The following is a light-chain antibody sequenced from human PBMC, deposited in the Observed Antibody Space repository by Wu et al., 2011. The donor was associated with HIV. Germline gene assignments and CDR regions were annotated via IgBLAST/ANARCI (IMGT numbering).Light chain of an antibody. CDR3: QQYGDSPIT. CDR1: QRLSSRS. Sequence: SQRLSSRSLAWYQQKRRPASHDFSSLVHPVRATGIPDKFSGAGAGTDFSLIISGLEPEDSAVYYCQQYGDSPITFGQGTRLEIK. J-gene: IGKJ5*01. V-gene: IGKV3-20*01. CDR2: VHP.